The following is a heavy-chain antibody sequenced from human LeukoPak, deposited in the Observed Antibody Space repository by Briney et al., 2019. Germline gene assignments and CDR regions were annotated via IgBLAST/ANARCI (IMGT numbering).Heavy chain of an antibody. Sequence: LGGSLRLSCAASGFTFSSYAMSWVRQAPGKGLEWVSAISGSGGSTYYADSVKGRFTISRDNSKNTLYLQMNSLRAEDTAVYYCAKWGSSSWGRGYYFDYWGQGTLVTVSS. CDR3: AKWGSSSWGRGYYFDY. CDR1: GFTFSSYA. V-gene: IGHV3-23*01. D-gene: IGHD6-13*01. CDR2: ISGSGGST. J-gene: IGHJ4*02.